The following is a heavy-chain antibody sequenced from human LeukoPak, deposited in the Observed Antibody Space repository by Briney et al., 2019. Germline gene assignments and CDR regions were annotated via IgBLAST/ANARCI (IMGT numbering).Heavy chain of an antibody. V-gene: IGHV3-23*01. CDR2: ISGSGGST. CDR3: TTDRHGMDV. J-gene: IGHJ6*02. Sequence: GGSLRLSCAASGFTFSSYAMSWVRQAPGKGLEWVSAISGSGGSTYYADSVKGRFTISRDNSKNTLYLQMNSLKTEDTAVYYCTTDRHGMDVWGQGTTVTVSS. CDR1: GFTFSSYA.